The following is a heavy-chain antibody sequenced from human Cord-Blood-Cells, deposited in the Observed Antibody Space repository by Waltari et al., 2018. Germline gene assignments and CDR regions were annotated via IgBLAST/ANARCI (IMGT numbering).Heavy chain of an antibody. Sequence: QVQLQQWGAGLLKPSETLSLTCAVYGGSFSGSYWSWFRQPPGKGLEWIGEINHSGSTNYNPSLKSRVTISVDTSKNQFSLKLSSVTAADTAVYYCARAPIVGATNWFDPWGQGTLVTVSS. CDR2: INHSGST. V-gene: IGHV4-34*01. CDR1: GGSFSGSY. J-gene: IGHJ5*02. CDR3: ARAPIVGATNWFDP. D-gene: IGHD1-26*01.